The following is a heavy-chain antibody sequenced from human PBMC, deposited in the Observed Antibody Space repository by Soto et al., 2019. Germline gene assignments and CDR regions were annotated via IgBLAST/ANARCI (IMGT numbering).Heavy chain of an antibody. CDR3: VKVLGLEPPKFDQ. CDR1: GFTFDDYA. D-gene: IGHD1-1*01. V-gene: IGHV3-9*01. CDR2: INFNGRSI. Sequence: VQLVASGGGLVQPGRSLRLSCAASGFTFDDYAMHWVRQAPEKGLEWISGINFNGRSIGYADSVKGRFTISRDNAKNSLYLEMNSLRAEDTAFYYCVKVLGLEPPKFDQWGQGTLVTVSS. J-gene: IGHJ4*02.